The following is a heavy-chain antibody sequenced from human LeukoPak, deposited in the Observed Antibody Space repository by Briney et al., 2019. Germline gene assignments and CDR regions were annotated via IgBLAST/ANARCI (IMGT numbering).Heavy chain of an antibody. CDR2: INPSGGST. D-gene: IGHD2-15*01. Sequence: ASVKVSCKASGYTFTGYYMHWVRQAPGQGLEWMGIINPSGGSTSYAQKFQGRVTMTRDMSTSTVYMELSSLRSEDTAVYYCARDRRGLGYCSGGSCYPPPEYFQHWGQGTLVTVSS. J-gene: IGHJ1*01. V-gene: IGHV1-46*01. CDR3: ARDRRGLGYCSGGSCYPPPEYFQH. CDR1: GYTFTGYY.